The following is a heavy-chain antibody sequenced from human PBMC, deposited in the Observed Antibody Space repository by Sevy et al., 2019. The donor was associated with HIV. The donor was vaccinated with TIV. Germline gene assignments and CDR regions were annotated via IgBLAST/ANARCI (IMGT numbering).Heavy chain of an antibody. CDR2: VYYSGSA. Sequence: SETLSLTCSVTGGSISSFYWSWIRQPPGKALEWIDYVYYSGSATYNPTLKSRVSISVDSFRNHFSLKMTSVTPADSAVYFCARMNYGGNYPGNPFYFDYWGQGSLVTVSS. CDR3: ARMNYGGNYPGNPFYFDY. V-gene: IGHV4-59*13. CDR1: GGSISSFY. J-gene: IGHJ4*02. D-gene: IGHD4-17*01.